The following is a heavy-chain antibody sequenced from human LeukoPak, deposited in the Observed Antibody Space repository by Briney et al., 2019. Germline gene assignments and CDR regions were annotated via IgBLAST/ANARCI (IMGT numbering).Heavy chain of an antibody. V-gene: IGHV1-69*13. CDR1: GDTFSSYA. J-gene: IGHJ6*02. CDR3: AVAYCSGGSCYPDV. D-gene: IGHD2-15*01. Sequence: GASVKVSCKASGDTFSSYAISWVRQAPGQGLEWMGGIIPIFGTANYAQKFQGRVTITADESTSTAYMELSSLRSEDTAVYYCAVAYCSGGSCYPDVWGQGTTVTVSS. CDR2: IIPIFGTA.